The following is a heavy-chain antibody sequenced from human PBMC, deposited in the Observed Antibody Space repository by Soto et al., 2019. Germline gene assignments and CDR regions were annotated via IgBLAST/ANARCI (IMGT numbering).Heavy chain of an antibody. CDR1: GFTFSSYA. V-gene: IGHV3-23*01. J-gene: IGHJ4*02. CDR2: ISGSGGST. D-gene: IGHD3-10*01. CDR3: AKDLGGSGSYPN. Sequence: GGSLRLSCAVSGFTFSSYAMSWVRQAPGKGLEWVSAISGSGGSTYYADSVKGRFTISRDNSKNTLYLQMNSLRAEDTAVYYCAKDLGGSGSYPNWGQGTLVTVSS.